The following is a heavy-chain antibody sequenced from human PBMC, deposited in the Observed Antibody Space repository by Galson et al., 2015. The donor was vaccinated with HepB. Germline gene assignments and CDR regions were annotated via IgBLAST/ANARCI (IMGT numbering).Heavy chain of an antibody. Sequence: SVKVSCKASGGTFSSYAISWVRQAPGQGLEWMGRIIPILGIANYAQKFQGRVTITADKSTSTAYMELSSLRSEDTAVYYCARLGIAAAGPDYWGQGTLVTVSS. D-gene: IGHD6-13*01. J-gene: IGHJ4*02. CDR2: IIPILGIA. CDR3: ARLGIAAAGPDY. CDR1: GGTFSSYA. V-gene: IGHV1-69*04.